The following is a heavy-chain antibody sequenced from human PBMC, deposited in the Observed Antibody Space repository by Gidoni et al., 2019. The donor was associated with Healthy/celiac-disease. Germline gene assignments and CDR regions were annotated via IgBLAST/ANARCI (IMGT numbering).Heavy chain of an antibody. CDR3: ARDRDQVTVAGIFDY. CDR2: ISYDGSNK. D-gene: IGHD6-19*01. CDR1: GFTFSSYA. J-gene: IGHJ4*02. V-gene: IGHV3-30-3*01. Sequence: QVQLVESGGDVVQPGRSLRLYCSASGFTFSSYAMHWVRQAPGKGLEWVAVISYDGSNKYYADSVKGRFTISRDNSKNTLYLQMNSLRAEDTAVYYCARDRDQVTVAGIFDYWGQGTLVTVSS.